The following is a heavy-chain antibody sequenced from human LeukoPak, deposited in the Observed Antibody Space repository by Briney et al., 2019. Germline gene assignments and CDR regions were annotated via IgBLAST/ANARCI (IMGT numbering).Heavy chain of an antibody. CDR3: AREGGYDILTGNRAFDI. V-gene: IGHV3-30*03. CDR1: EFTLSSYD. D-gene: IGHD3-9*01. J-gene: IGHJ3*02. CDR2: ISYDGSNK. Sequence: GGSLRLSCAASEFTLSSYDMHWVRQAPGKGLERGAVISYDGSNKYYADSVKGRFTIFRDNSKKMLYLKMNSLRAEDTAVYCCAREGGYDILTGNRAFDIWGQGTMVTVSS.